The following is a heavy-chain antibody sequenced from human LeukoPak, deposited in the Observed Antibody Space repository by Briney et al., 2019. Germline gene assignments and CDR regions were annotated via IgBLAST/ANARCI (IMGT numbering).Heavy chain of an antibody. CDR2: IYTSGST. CDR3: ARGGTFGGVIDRDYMDV. CDR1: GGSISSYY. J-gene: IGHJ6*03. Sequence: SETLSLTCTVSGGSISSYYWSWIRQPAGKGLEWIGRIYTSGSTNYNPSLKSRVTISVDTSKNQFSLKLSSVTAADTAVYYCARGGTFGGVIDRDYMDVWGKGTTVTISS. D-gene: IGHD3-16*02. V-gene: IGHV4-4*07.